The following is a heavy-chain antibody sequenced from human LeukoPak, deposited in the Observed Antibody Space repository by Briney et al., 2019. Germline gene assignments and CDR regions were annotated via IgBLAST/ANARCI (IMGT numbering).Heavy chain of an antibody. Sequence: PGGSLRLSCAASGFTFDKAWMTWVRQAPGKGLEWVGRIKSKIHGGTIDYAAPVKGRFTISRDDSKNTLYLQMNSLKTEDTAVYYCTTSWEYYYDSSGDYYYMDVWGKGTTVTVSS. J-gene: IGHJ6*03. CDR3: TTSWEYYYDSSGDYYYMDV. CDR1: GFTFDKAW. V-gene: IGHV3-15*01. D-gene: IGHD3-22*01. CDR2: IKSKIHGGTI.